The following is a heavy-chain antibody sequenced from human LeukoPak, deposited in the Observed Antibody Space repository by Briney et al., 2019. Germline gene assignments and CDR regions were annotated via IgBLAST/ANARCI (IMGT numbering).Heavy chain of an antibody. CDR3: AKDHPTYYYDSSGYFD. J-gene: IGHJ4*02. V-gene: IGHV3-23*01. Sequence: GGSLRLSCAASGFTFSSYAMSWVHQAPGKGLEWVSAISGSGGSTYYADSVKGRFTISRDNSKNTLYLQMNSLRAEDTAVYYCAKDHPTYYYDSSGYFDWGQGTLVTVSS. CDR2: ISGSGGST. CDR1: GFTFSSYA. D-gene: IGHD3-22*01.